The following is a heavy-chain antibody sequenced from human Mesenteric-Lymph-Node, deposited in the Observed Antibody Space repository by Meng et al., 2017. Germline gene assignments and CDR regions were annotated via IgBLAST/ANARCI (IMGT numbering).Heavy chain of an antibody. CDR2: IWYDGSNK. Sequence: GESLKISCAASGFTFSSYGMHWVRQAPGKGLEWVAVIWYDGSNKYYADSVKGRFTISRDNAKNSLYLQMNSLRAEDTAIYYCAREKGVLKNDYWGQGTLVTVSS. CDR3: AREKGVLKNDY. J-gene: IGHJ4*02. D-gene: IGHD3-10*01. CDR1: GFTFSSYG. V-gene: IGHV3-33*01.